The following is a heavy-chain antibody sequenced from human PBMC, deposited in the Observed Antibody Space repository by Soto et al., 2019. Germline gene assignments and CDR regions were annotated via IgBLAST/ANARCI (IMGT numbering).Heavy chain of an antibody. CDR3: VRLLGYGDYFDS. CDR1: CSSITYYY. V-gene: IGHV4-59*08. D-gene: IGHD4-17*01. J-gene: IGHJ4*02. CDR2: NYNTATT. Sequence: SAILALTCTVACSSITYYYCSLIRQPPGEGLEWSGYNYNTATTNYNPSLQSRVSISVDTSKNRFSLSLSSVTAADTAVYFCVRLLGYGDYFDSWGQGTLVTVSS.